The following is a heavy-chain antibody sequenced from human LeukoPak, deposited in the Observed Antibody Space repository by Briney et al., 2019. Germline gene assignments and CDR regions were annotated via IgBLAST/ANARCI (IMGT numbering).Heavy chain of an antibody. J-gene: IGHJ4*02. V-gene: IGHV3-21*01. D-gene: IGHD3-22*01. CDR3: AREVSEGFDF. Sequence: GGPLRLSCTASGFTFSGYSMNWIRQAPGEGLEWVSSFGTRSTSIYHAGSVKGRFAISRDNAKNLLYLQMNSLRAEDTALYYCAREVSEGFDFWGQGTLVTVSS. CDR2: FGTRSTSI. CDR1: GFTFSGYS.